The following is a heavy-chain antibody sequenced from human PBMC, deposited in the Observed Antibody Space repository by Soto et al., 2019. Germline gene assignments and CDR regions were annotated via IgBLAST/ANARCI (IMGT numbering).Heavy chain of an antibody. CDR3: ARGDAQVVVAAADL. Sequence: ASVKVSCKASGYTFTGYYMHCVRQAPGQGLEWMGWINPNSGGTNYAQKFQGRVTMTRDTSISTAYMELSRLRSDDTAVYYCARGDAQVVVAAADLWGQGTLVTVSS. CDR2: INPNSGGT. V-gene: IGHV1-2*02. J-gene: IGHJ5*02. CDR1: GYTFTGYY. D-gene: IGHD2-15*01.